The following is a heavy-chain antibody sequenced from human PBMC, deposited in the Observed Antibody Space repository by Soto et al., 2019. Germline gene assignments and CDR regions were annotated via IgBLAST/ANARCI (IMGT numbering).Heavy chain of an antibody. Sequence: QVQLQESGPGLVKPSQTLSLTCTVSAGSISSGTYYWTWIRQHPGKGLEWIGYMYYSGTTYYNPSLQSRLTTSGDTSKNQFSLKLSSVTVADTAVYYCARGNDFRTGWFDTWGQGIMVTVSS. J-gene: IGHJ5*02. D-gene: IGHD4-4*01. CDR1: AGSISSGTYY. CDR3: ARGNDFRTGWFDT. CDR2: MYYSGTT. V-gene: IGHV4-31*03.